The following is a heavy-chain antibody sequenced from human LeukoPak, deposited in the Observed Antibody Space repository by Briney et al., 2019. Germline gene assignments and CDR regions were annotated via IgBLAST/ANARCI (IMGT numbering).Heavy chain of an antibody. CDR1: GGSISSGSYY. D-gene: IGHD5-18*01. Sequence: SETLSLTCTVSGGSISSGSYYWSWIRQPAGKGLEWIGRIYTSGSTNYNPSLKSRVTISVDTSKNQFSLKLSSVTAADTAVYYCARSGYSHRFDYWGQGTLVTVSS. CDR3: ARSGYSHRFDY. J-gene: IGHJ4*02. V-gene: IGHV4-61*02. CDR2: IYTSGST.